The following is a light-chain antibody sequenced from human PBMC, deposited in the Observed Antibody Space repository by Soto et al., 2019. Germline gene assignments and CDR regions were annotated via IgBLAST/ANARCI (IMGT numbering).Light chain of an antibody. V-gene: IGKV1-5*01. Sequence: DIQMTQSPSTLSASVGDRVTITCRASQSISSWLAWYQQKPGKAPKLLIYDASSLESGVPSRFSGSGSGTEFTLTISSLQPDDFAIYYCQQYNSYSWMFGQGTKVEIK. CDR2: DAS. J-gene: IGKJ1*01. CDR1: QSISSW. CDR3: QQYNSYSWM.